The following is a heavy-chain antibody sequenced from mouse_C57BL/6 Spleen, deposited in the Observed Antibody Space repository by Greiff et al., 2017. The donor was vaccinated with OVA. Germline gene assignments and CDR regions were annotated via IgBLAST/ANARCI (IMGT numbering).Heavy chain of an antibody. Sequence: EVQLQQSGPELVKPGASVKISCKASGYTFTDYYMNWVKQSHGKSLEWIGDINPNNGGTSYNQKFKGKATLTVDKSSSTAYMELRSLTSEDSAVYYCARGSSSGDYWGQGTTLTVSS. CDR3: ARGSSSGDY. CDR1: GYTFTDYY. V-gene: IGHV1-26*01. J-gene: IGHJ2*01. CDR2: INPNNGGT. D-gene: IGHD3-2*02.